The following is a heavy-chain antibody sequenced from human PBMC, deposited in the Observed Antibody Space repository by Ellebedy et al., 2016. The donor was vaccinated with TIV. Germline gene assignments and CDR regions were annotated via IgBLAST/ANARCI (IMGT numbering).Heavy chain of an antibody. Sequence: GESLKISXAASGFTFSGYYMSWIRQAPGKGLEWLSYISSSGDTTHYADSVQGRFTISRDNSKNTLYLQMNSLRPEDTALYYCAKEISGDYYSGLEYWGQGTLVTVSS. CDR2: ISSSGDTT. D-gene: IGHD3-10*01. CDR3: AKEISGDYYSGLEY. J-gene: IGHJ4*02. V-gene: IGHV3-11*01. CDR1: GFTFSGYY.